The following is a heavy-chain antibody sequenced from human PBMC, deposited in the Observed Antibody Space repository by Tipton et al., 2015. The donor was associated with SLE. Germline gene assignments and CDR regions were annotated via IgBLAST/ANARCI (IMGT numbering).Heavy chain of an antibody. CDR2: INHSGST. Sequence: LRLSCAVYGGSFSGYYWSWIRQPPGKGLEWIGEINHSGSTNYNPSLKSRVTISVDTSKKQFSLKLSSVTAADTAVYYSYSSSSAEDYFDYWGQGTLVTVSS. D-gene: IGHD6-6*01. CDR3: YSSSSAEDYFDY. V-gene: IGHV4-34*03. J-gene: IGHJ4*02. CDR1: GGSFSGYY.